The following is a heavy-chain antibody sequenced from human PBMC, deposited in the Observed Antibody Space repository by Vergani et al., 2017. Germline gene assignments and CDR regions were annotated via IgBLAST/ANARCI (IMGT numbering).Heavy chain of an antibody. CDR1: GGTFSSYT. V-gene: IGHV1-69*08. CDR3: ARDGGSLTLDY. Sequence: QVQLVQSGAEVKKPGSSVKVSCKASGGTFSSYTISWVRQAPGQGLEWMGRIIPILGIANYAQKFQGRVTITADKSTSTAYMELSSLRAEDTAVYYCARDGGSLTLDYWGQGTLVTVSS. J-gene: IGHJ4*02. CDR2: IIPILGIA. D-gene: IGHD1-26*01.